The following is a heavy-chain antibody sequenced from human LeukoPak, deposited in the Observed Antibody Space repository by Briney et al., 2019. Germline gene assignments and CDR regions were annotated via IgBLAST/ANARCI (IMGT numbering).Heavy chain of an antibody. V-gene: IGHV3-30-3*01. J-gene: IGHJ4*02. CDR2: ISYDGSDK. D-gene: IGHD1-26*01. CDR3: ARDRGGSYFDY. Sequence: GGSLRLSCAASGLTFSSYAMHWVRQAPGKGLEWVAVISYDGSDKYYADSVKGRFTISRDNSKNTLYLQMNSLRAEDTAVYYCARDRGGSYFDYWGQGTLVTVSS. CDR1: GLTFSSYA.